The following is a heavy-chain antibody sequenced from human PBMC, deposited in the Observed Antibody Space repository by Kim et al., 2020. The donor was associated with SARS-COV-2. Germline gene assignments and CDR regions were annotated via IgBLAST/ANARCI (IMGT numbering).Heavy chain of an antibody. CDR3: GGGLWLAYYYYYGMDV. Sequence: SLKSRFTISVDTSKNQFSLKLSSVTAADTAVYYCGGGLWLAYYYYYGMDVWGQGTTVTVSS. D-gene: IGHD6-19*01. V-gene: IGHV4-39*01. J-gene: IGHJ6*02.